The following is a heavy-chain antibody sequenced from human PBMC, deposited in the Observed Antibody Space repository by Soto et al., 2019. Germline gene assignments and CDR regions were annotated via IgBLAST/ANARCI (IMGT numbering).Heavy chain of an antibody. CDR3: ARYRREAVAGYTLDN. J-gene: IGHJ4*02. D-gene: IGHD6-13*01. CDR2: VYNSGST. V-gene: IGHV4-59*01. Sequence: SETLSLTCTVSGGSISSNYWTWIRQPPGKGLEWIGYVYNSGSTNYNPSLESRVTISEDTSKSQFSLKVNSMTAADTAVYYCARYRREAVAGYTLDNWGQGILVTVSS. CDR1: GGSISSNY.